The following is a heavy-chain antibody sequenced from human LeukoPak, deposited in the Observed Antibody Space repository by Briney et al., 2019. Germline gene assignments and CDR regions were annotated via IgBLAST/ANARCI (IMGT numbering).Heavy chain of an antibody. J-gene: IGHJ4*02. Sequence: GGSLRLSCATSGFTYSSCVMAWVRQAPGKGLEWVSSISGSGGSTYYADSVKGRFTISRDNSMNTLYLQMNSLTAEDTAVYYCATRICSIAHCYAFDYGGQEPLVTVSS. CDR2: ISGSGGST. V-gene: IGHV3-23*01. D-gene: IGHD2-2*01. CDR3: ATRICSIAHCYAFDY. CDR1: GFTYSSCV.